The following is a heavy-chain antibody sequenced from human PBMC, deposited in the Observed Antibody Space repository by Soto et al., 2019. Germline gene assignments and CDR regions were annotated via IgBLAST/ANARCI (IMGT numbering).Heavy chain of an antibody. J-gene: IGHJ6*02. V-gene: IGHV4-34*01. D-gene: IGHD6-13*01. CDR2: INHSGST. Sequence: SETLSVTCAVYGGSFIGYYWSWISQPPGKGLEWIGEINHSGSTNYNPSLKSRVTISVDTSKNQFSLKLSSVTAADTAVYYCARVLRELVRSYYGMDVWGQGTTVTVSS. CDR1: GGSFIGYY. CDR3: ARVLRELVRSYYGMDV.